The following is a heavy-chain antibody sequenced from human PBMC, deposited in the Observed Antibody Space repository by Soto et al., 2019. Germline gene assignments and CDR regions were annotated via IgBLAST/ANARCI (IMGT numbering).Heavy chain of an antibody. CDR2: ISASTLTT. J-gene: IGHJ3*02. CDR1: GFPFSTYS. V-gene: IGHV3-48*02. CDR3: ARRPDAFDI. Sequence: EVELVESGGGLVQPGGSLRLSCAASGFPFSTYSMSWVRQAPGKGLEWISYISASTLTTFYADSVKGRFTISRDTAQNSLYLQMNSLRDEDTAVYYCARRPDAFDIWGRGTMVTVSS.